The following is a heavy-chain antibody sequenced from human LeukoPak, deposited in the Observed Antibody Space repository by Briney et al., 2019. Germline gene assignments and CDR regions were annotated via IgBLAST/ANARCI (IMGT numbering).Heavy chain of an antibody. CDR1: GGTFSSYA. D-gene: IGHD3-10*01. CDR3: ARDRVPRTAFDI. V-gene: IGHV1-69*05. CDR2: IIPIFGTA. Sequence: SVKVFCKASGGTFSSYAISWVRQAPGQGLEWMGRIIPIFGTANYAQKFQGRVTITTDESTSTAYMELSSLRSEDTAVYYCARDRVPRTAFDIWGQGTMVTVSS. J-gene: IGHJ3*02.